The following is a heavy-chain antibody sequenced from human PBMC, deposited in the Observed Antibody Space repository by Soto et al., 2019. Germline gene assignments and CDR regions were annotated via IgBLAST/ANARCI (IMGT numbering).Heavy chain of an antibody. CDR2: ISSSSYI. J-gene: IGHJ4*02. Sequence: GGSLRLSCAASGFTFSSYSMNWVRQAPGKGLEWVSSISSSSYIYYADSVKGRFTISRDNAKNSLYLQMNSLRAEDTAVYYCARGSYDILTGYPGNGLDYWGQGTRVTVSS. D-gene: IGHD3-9*01. CDR3: ARGSYDILTGYPGNGLDY. CDR1: GFTFSSYS. V-gene: IGHV3-21*04.